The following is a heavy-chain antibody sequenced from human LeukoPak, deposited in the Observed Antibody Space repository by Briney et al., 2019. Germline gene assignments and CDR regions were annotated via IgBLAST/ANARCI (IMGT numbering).Heavy chain of an antibody. CDR2: INPNSGDT. CDR3: ARDRTRYYYYSYMDV. CDR1: EYTFTGYY. V-gene: IGHV1-2*02. J-gene: IGHJ6*03. Sequence: ASVKVSCKTSEYTFTGYYMHWVRQAPGQGLEWMGWINPNSGDTNYAQKFQGRVTMTRDTSISTAYMELSRLRSDDTAVYYCARDRTRYYYYSYMDVWGKGTTVTVSS. D-gene: IGHD1-14*01.